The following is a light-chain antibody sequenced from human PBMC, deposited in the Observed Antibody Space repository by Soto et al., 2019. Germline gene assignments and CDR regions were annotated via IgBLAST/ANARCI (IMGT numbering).Light chain of an antibody. CDR1: SSDVGGYNY. CDR3: CSYAGSYTFGYV. CDR2: DVS. J-gene: IGLJ1*01. V-gene: IGLV2-11*01. Sequence: QSVLTQPRSVSGPPGQSVTISCTGTSSDVGGYNYVSWYQQHPGKAPKLMIYDVSKRPSGVPDRFSGSKSGNTASLTISGLQAEDDSYYYCCSYAGSYTFGYVFGTGTKVTVL.